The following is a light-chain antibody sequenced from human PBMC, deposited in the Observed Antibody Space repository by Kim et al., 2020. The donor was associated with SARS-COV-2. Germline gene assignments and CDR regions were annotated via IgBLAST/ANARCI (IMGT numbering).Light chain of an antibody. CDR2: NAS. CDR1: QGCSRIH. CDR3: HEYRISSGT. J-gene: IGKJ2*01. V-gene: IGKV3-20*01. Sequence: LAPGERATPPWRASQGCSRIHLPGYTQTPAHAPSLLLCNASRRAPDIPDRFSGSGCETDFSLTISRLEPEDFAVYYCHEYRISSGTFGQGTKLEI.